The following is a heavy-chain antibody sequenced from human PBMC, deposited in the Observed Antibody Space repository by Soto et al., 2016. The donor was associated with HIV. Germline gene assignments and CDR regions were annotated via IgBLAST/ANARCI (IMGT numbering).Heavy chain of an antibody. D-gene: IGHD6-13*01. CDR1: GGTFSSYA. CDR3: ARCFDITAAYYYYYMDV. Sequence: QVQLVQSGAEVKKPGSSVKVSCKASGGTFSSYAISWVRQAPGQGLEWMGGIIPILGIPDYAQKFQGRVTITADKSTSTAYMEMRSLRSEDTAVYYCARCFDITAAYYYYYMDVWGEGTTVTVSS. J-gene: IGHJ6*03. CDR2: IIPILGIP. V-gene: IGHV1-69*04.